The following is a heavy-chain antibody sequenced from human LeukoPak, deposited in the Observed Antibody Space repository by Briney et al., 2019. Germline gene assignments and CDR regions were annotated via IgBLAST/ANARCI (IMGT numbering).Heavy chain of an antibody. Sequence: GGSLRLSCAASGFTFSSYSMNWVRQAPGKGLEWVSSISSSSSYIYYADSVKGRFTISRDNAKNSLYLQMNSLRAEDTAVYYCARGLGAGLPHFYSSYVMGNWFDPWGQGTLVTVSS. D-gene: IGHD4-11*01. CDR3: ARGLGAGLPHFYSSYVMGNWFDP. CDR2: ISSSSSYI. V-gene: IGHV3-21*01. J-gene: IGHJ5*02. CDR1: GFTFSSYS.